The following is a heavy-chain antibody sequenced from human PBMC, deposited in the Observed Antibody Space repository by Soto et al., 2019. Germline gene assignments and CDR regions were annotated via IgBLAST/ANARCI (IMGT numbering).Heavy chain of an antibody. CDR1: GFTFSSYE. Sequence: GGSLRLSCAASGFTFSSYEMNWVRQAPGKGLEWVSYISSSGSTIYYADSVKGRFTISRDNAKNSLYLQMNSLRAEDTAVYYCAMAPPPTYYYDSSGYYPHHYWYFDLWGRGTLVTVSS. CDR3: AMAPPPTYYYDSSGYYPHHYWYFDL. CDR2: ISSSGSTI. D-gene: IGHD3-22*01. J-gene: IGHJ2*01. V-gene: IGHV3-48*03.